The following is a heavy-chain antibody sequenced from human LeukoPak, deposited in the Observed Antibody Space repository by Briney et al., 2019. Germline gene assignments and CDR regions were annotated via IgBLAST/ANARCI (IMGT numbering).Heavy chain of an antibody. Sequence: AETLSLTCAVHGGSFSDFYWTWMRQPPGKELEWVGEIKHGGFTSYHPSLRSRVTMSEDTSSNQFSLNLTSVTAADTAVYYCARGLGEGYPDYWGPGTLVTASS. V-gene: IGHV4-34*01. CDR2: IKHGGFT. J-gene: IGHJ4*02. CDR1: GGSFSDFY. D-gene: IGHD5-24*01. CDR3: ARGLGEGYPDY.